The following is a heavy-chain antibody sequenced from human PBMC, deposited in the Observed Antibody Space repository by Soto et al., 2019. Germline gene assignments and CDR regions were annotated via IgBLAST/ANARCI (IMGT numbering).Heavy chain of an antibody. CDR2: FDPEDGET. CDR3: ATADFWIGWIVY. V-gene: IGHV1-24*01. D-gene: IGHD3-3*01. CDR1: GYTLTELS. Sequence: QVPLVQSGAEVKKPGASVKDSCKVSGYTLTELSMHWVRQAPGKGLEWMGGFDPEDGETIYAQKFQGRVTMTEDTSTDTAYMQLSSLRSEDTAVYYCATADFWIGWIVYWGQGTLVTVSS. J-gene: IGHJ4*02.